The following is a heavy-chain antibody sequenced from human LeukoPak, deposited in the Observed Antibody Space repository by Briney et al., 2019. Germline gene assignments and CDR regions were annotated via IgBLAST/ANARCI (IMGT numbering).Heavy chain of an antibody. V-gene: IGHV4-61*08. Sequence: SETLSLTCTVSGASISSGGYFWSWIRQLPGKGLEWIGYIYYTGGTFYNPSLKSRVTISVDTSKNQFSLKLSSVTAADTAVYYCARLHPVAGISYWGQGTLVTVSS. J-gene: IGHJ4*02. CDR3: ARLHPVAGISY. CDR1: GASISSGGYF. CDR2: IYYTGGT. D-gene: IGHD6-19*01.